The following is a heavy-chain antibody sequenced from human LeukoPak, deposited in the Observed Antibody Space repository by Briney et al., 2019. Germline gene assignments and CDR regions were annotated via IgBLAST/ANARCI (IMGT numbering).Heavy chain of an antibody. CDR3: ARVPGTVDYYYYYMDV. Sequence: SETLSLTCTVSGGSISSSSYYWGWIRQPPGKGLEWIGSIYYSGSTYYNPSLNSRVTISVDTSKNQFSLKLSSVTAADKDVYYCARVPGTVDYYYYYMDVWGKGTTVTVSS. V-gene: IGHV4-39*07. D-gene: IGHD1-1*01. CDR2: IYYSGST. J-gene: IGHJ6*03. CDR1: GGSISSSSYY.